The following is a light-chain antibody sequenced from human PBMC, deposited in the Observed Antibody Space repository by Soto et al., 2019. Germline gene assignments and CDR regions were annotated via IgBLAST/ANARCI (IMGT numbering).Light chain of an antibody. CDR3: QSYDSSPSGYV. V-gene: IGLV1-40*01. CDR2: DNR. Sequence: QSVLTQPPSASGAPGQRVTISCTGSSSNIGGGYDVHWYQQLPGTAPKLLIYDNRNRPAGVPDRFSASKSDTSASLAITGLQAEDEADYYCQSYDSSPSGYVFGTGTKVTVL. J-gene: IGLJ1*01. CDR1: SSNIGGGYD.